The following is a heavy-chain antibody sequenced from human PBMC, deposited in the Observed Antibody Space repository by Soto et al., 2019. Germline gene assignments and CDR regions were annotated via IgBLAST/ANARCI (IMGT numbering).Heavy chain of an antibody. CDR2: INTNGGST. CDR1: GFTFSSYG. D-gene: IGHD3-22*01. J-gene: IGHJ5*02. Sequence: PGGSLRLSCAASGFTFSSYGMSWVRQAPGEGLEWVSAINTNGGSTFYAESVKGRFTTSRDNSKNTLYLQMNSLRAEDTAVYYCAKGFYDSSGNHPHWFDPWGQGTLVTVSS. CDR3: AKGFYDSSGNHPHWFDP. V-gene: IGHV3-23*01.